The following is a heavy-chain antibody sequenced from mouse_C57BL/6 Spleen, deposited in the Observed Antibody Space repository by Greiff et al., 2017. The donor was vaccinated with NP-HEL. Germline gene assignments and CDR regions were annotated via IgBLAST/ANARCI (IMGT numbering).Heavy chain of an antibody. Sequence: EVKLMESGGDLVKPGGSLKLSCAASGFTFSSYGMSWVRQTPDKRLEWVATISSGGSYTSYPDSVKGRFTISRDNAKNTLYLQMSSLKSEDTAMYYCARLLEAMDYWGQGTSVTVSS. D-gene: IGHD2-10*02. V-gene: IGHV5-6*01. CDR3: ARLLEAMDY. J-gene: IGHJ4*01. CDR1: GFTFSSYG. CDR2: ISSGGSYT.